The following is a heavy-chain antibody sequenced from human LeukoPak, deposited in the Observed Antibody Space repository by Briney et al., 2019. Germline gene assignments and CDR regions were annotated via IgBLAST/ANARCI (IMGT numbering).Heavy chain of an antibody. CDR1: GGSISSYY. D-gene: IGHD2-15*01. CDR3: ARSPHTYCSGGSCYYYGMDV. Sequence: SETLSLTCTVSGGSISSYYWSWIRQPPGKGLEWIGYIYYSGCTNYNPALKSRVPISVDKSKNQFSLKLSSVTAADTAVYYCARSPHTYCSGGSCYYYGMDVWGQGTTVTVSS. J-gene: IGHJ6*02. V-gene: IGHV4-59*08. CDR2: IYYSGCT.